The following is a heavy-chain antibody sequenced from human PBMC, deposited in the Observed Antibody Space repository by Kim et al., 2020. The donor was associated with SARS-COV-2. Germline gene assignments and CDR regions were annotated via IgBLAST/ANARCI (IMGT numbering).Heavy chain of an antibody. CDR1: GYTFTSYD. CDR3: ARVGIQGSSSGSDAFDI. D-gene: IGHD6-6*01. Sequence: ASVKVSCKASGYTFTSYDINWVRQATGQGLEWMGWMNPNSGNTDYAQKFQGRVTMTRNTSISTAYMELSSLRSEDTAVYYCARVGIQGSSSGSDAFDIWGQGTMVTVSS. CDR2: MNPNSGNT. J-gene: IGHJ3*02. V-gene: IGHV1-8*01.